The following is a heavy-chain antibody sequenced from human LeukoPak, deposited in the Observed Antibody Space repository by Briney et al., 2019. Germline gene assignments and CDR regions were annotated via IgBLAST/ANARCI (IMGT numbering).Heavy chain of an antibody. D-gene: IGHD3-22*01. V-gene: IGHV3-23*01. CDR2: ITGSGQNT. CDR3: AKAVVLTIRPFDN. CDR1: GFPFATFD. J-gene: IGHJ4*02. Sequence: GGSLRLSCVASGFPFATFDMSWVRQAPEKGLEWVSFITGSGQNTYYADSVKGRFTISRDNSKNTVFLEMNNLRHEDTAVYFCAKAVVLTIRPFDNWGQGTLVTVSS.